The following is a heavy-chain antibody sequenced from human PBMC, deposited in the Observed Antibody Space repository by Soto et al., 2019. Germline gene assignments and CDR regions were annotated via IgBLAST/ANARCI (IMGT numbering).Heavy chain of an antibody. J-gene: IGHJ4*02. D-gene: IGHD3-10*01. CDR2: IYYSWIT. V-gene: IGHV4-31*03. Sequence: SETLSLTCTVSVGSTSSVGYYWGWIRQYPEKGLEWIGYIYYSWITYYNPSLKRRVTISVDTSKKQFSLKLTYVTAADTAIYYCARGGDEYYFDYWGQGTQVTVSS. CDR1: VGSTSSVGYY. CDR3: ARGGDEYYFDY.